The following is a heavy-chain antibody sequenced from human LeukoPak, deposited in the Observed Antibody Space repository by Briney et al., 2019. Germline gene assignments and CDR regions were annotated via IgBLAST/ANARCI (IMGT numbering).Heavy chain of an antibody. CDR1: GYTFTGYY. J-gene: IGHJ6*02. CDR3: ARSEPTTGATMDV. D-gene: IGHD4-17*01. V-gene: IGHV1-2*02. Sequence: ASVKVSCKASGYTFTGYYMHWVRQAPGQGLEWMGWINPNSGGTNYAQKFQGRVTMTRDTSISTAYMELSRLRSDDTAVYYCARSEPTTGATMDVWGQGTTVTVSS. CDR2: INPNSGGT.